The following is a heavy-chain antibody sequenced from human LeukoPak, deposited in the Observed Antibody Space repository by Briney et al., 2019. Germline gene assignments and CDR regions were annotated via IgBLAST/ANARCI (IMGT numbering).Heavy chain of an antibody. CDR1: GFTFSSYS. CDR3: ASRYDFWSGYYHYYYGMDV. CDR2: ISSSSSYI. V-gene: IGHV3-21*01. J-gene: IGHJ6*02. Sequence: PGGSLRLSCAASGFTFSSYSMNWVRQAPGKGLVWVSSISSSSSYIYYADSVKGRFTISRDNAMNSLYLQMNSLRAEDTAVYYCASRYDFWSGYYHYYYGMDVWGQGTTVTVSS. D-gene: IGHD3-3*01.